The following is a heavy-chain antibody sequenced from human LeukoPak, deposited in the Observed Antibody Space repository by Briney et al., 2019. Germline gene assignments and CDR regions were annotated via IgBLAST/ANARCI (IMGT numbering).Heavy chain of an antibody. Sequence: ASVKVSCKASRYTFTGYYMHWVRQAPGQGLEWMGWINPNSGGTNYAQKFQGRVTMTRDTSISTAYMELSSLRSEGTAVYYCARARGGSSGYFLDYWGQGTLVTVSS. J-gene: IGHJ4*02. CDR2: INPNSGGT. CDR3: ARARGGSSGYFLDY. D-gene: IGHD3-22*01. V-gene: IGHV1-2*02. CDR1: RYTFTGYY.